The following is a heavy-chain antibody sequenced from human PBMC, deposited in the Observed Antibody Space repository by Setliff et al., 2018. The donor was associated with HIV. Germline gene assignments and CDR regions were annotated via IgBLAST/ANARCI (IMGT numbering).Heavy chain of an antibody. CDR3: AKGGIGRNWGIDY. CDR2: ITETGGDT. CDR1: GFTFSSYA. D-gene: IGHD7-27*01. J-gene: IGHJ4*02. Sequence: GGSLRLSCAASGFTFSSYAMTWVRQAPGKGLKWVSSITETGGDTYHADSMKGRFTISRDNSMNTLYLQMSGLRAEDTAIYYCAKGGIGRNWGIDYWGQGTLVTVSS. V-gene: IGHV3-23*01.